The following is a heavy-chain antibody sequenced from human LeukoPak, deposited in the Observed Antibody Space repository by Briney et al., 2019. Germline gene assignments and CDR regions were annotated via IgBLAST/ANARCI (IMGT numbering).Heavy chain of an antibody. CDR1: GFTFSSYG. D-gene: IGHD4-17*01. J-gene: IGHJ4*02. Sequence: GRSLRLSCAASGFTFSSYGMHWVRQAPGKGLEWVAVISYDGSNKYYADSVKGRFTISRDNSKNTLYLQMNSLRAEDTAMYYCAESTTMTTGMIFDYWGQGTLVTVSS. CDR2: ISYDGSNK. V-gene: IGHV3-30*03. CDR3: AESTTMTTGMIFDY.